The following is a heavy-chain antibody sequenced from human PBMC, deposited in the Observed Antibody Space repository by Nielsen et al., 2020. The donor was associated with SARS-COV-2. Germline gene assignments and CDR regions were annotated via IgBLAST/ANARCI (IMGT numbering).Heavy chain of an antibody. J-gene: IGHJ3*02. CDR1: GFTFDDYT. CDR3: AKPRGGSYHDAFDI. Sequence: GESLKISCAASGFTFDDYTMHWVRQPPGKGLEWVALITWDGETTYYADSVRGRFTISRDNSKNTLYLQMNSLRAEDTAVYYCAKPRGGSYHDAFDIWGQGTMVTVSS. V-gene: IGHV3-43*01. CDR2: ITWDGETT. D-gene: IGHD1-26*01.